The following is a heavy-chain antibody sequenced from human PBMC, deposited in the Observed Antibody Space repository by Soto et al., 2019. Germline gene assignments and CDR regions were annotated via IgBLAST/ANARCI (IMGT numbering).Heavy chain of an antibody. Sequence: ASVKVACKASGYTLTSYAMDWVGQAPGQRLEWMGWINAGNGNTKYSQKFQGRVTITRDTSASTAYMELSSLRSEDTAVYYCARSIVVVTALDYWGQGTLVTVSS. D-gene: IGHD2-21*02. V-gene: IGHV1-3*01. J-gene: IGHJ4*02. CDR3: ARSIVVVTALDY. CDR1: GYTLTSYA. CDR2: INAGNGNT.